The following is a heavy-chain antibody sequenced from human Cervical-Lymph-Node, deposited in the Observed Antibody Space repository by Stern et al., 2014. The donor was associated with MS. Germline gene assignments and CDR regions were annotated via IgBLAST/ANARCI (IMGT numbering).Heavy chain of an antibody. CDR3: ATSGGRRGDFRDY. Sequence: QVQLVESGPGLVKPSQTLSLTCTVSGGSVSTYNYYWTWIRQPAGKGLEXIGRIYASGNTNYNPSLKGRVTISLDTSRNQFSLKLTSVTAADTAVYYCATSGGRRGDFRDYWGQGTLVTVSS. CDR1: GGSVSTYNYY. CDR2: IYASGNT. D-gene: IGHD4-17*01. J-gene: IGHJ4*02. V-gene: IGHV4-61*02.